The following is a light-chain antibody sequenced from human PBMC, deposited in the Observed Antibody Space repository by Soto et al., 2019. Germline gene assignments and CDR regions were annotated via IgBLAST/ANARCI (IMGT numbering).Light chain of an antibody. CDR2: GAS. CDR1: QSVSSSY. J-gene: IGKJ2*01. Sequence: EIVLTQSPGTLSLSPGERATLSCRASQSVSSSYLAWYQQKPGQAPRLLIYGASSRATGIPDRFSGSGSGTDFNLTISRLETEDFAVYYCQQYGGSPSYTFGQGNKLEIK. CDR3: QQYGGSPSYT. V-gene: IGKV3-20*01.